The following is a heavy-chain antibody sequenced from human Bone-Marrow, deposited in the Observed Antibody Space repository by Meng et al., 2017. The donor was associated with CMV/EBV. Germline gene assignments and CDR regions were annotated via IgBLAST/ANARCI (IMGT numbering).Heavy chain of an antibody. Sequence: FGLPGDSVSSNSAAWSWIRQSPSRGLEWLGRTYYRSKWYNDYAVSVKSRITINPDTSKNQFSLQLNSVTLEDTAVYYCARGWGTYYRDDGIDYWGQGTLVTVSS. CDR1: GDSVSSNSAA. CDR2: TYYRSKWYN. D-gene: IGHD3-22*01. J-gene: IGHJ4*03. V-gene: IGHV6-1*01. CDR3: ARGWGTYYRDDGIDY.